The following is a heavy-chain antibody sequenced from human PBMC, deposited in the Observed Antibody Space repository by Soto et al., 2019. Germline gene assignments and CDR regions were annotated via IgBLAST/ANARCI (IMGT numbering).Heavy chain of an antibody. D-gene: IGHD2-15*01. Sequence: HPGGSLRLSCAASGFTFSSYAMSWVRQAPGKGLEGVSAISGSGGSTYYADSVKGRFTISRDNSKNTLYLQMNSLRAEDTAVYYCAKDMGYCSGGSCSSIQYYYYYYGMDVWGQGTTDPVSS. CDR3: AKDMGYCSGGSCSSIQYYYYYYGMDV. J-gene: IGHJ6*02. CDR2: ISGSGGST. V-gene: IGHV3-23*01. CDR1: GFTFSSYA.